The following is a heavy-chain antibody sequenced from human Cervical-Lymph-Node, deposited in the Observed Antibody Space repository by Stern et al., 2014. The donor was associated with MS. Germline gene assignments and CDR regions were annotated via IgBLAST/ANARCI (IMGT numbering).Heavy chain of an antibody. Sequence: QVQLQESGPGLVKYSGTLSLTRTASGAFISRQHWSWLRQPPGKGLEFIGCVYSTGSTHYNPSLKSRVTISVDPSQNQFSLHLSSVTAADTAVYYCARADVWSGPPDSWGQGALVTVSS. V-gene: IGHV4-59*11. D-gene: IGHD3-3*01. CDR3: ARADVWSGPPDS. CDR1: GAFISRQH. J-gene: IGHJ4*02. CDR2: VYSTGST.